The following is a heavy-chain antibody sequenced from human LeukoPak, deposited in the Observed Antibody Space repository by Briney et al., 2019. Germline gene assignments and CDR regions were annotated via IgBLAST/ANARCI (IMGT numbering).Heavy chain of an antibody. CDR3: VRAHHPGGWFDP. CDR2: INEEGSEI. Sequence: PGESLRLSCAASGFTFSRSWMTWVRQAPGKGLEWVASINEEGSEIHYVDSVKGRFTISRDNAKDSLYLQMNSLTAEDTAMYYCVRAHHPGGWFDPWGQGTLVTVSS. CDR1: GFTFSRSW. D-gene: IGHD3-10*01. V-gene: IGHV3-7*04. J-gene: IGHJ5*02.